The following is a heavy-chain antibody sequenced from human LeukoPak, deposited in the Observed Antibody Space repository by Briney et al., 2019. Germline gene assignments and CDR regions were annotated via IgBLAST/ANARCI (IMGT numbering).Heavy chain of an antibody. CDR1: GFTFGDYA. D-gene: IGHD5-12*01. CDR2: LRNKNYGRQT. CDR3: TRVIVATKDY. V-gene: IGHV3-49*04. J-gene: IGHJ4*02. Sequence: GGSLRLSCTGSGFTFGDYAMNWVRQAPGKGLEWVGFLRNKNYGRQTEYAASVKGRFTISRDDHKIIAYLQMNSLKTEDTAVYYCTRVIVATKDYWGQGTLVTVSS.